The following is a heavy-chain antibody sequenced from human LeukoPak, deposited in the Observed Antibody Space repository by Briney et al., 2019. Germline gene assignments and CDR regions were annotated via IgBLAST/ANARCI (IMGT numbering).Heavy chain of an antibody. CDR2: ISAYNGNT. D-gene: IGHD3-3*01. J-gene: IGHJ6*03. Sequence: ASVNVSCKASGYTFTSYGISWVRQAPGQGLEWMGWISAYNGNTNYAQKLQGRVTMTTDTSTSTAYMELRSLRSDDTAVYYCARVGLITIFGVVTRPSYYMDVWGKGTTVTVSS. CDR3: ARVGLITIFGVVTRPSYYMDV. CDR1: GYTFTSYG. V-gene: IGHV1-18*01.